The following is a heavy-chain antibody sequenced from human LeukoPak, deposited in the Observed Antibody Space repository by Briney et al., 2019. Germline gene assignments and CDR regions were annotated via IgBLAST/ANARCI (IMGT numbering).Heavy chain of an antibody. V-gene: IGHV1-2*02. CDR1: GYTFTGYY. CDR3: ARGAHYHDSSQGYDY. CDR2: INPNSGGT. J-gene: IGHJ4*02. Sequence: ASVNVSCKASGYTFTGYYMHWVRQAPGQGLEWMGWINPNSGGTNYAQKFQGRVTMTRDTSISTAYMELSRLRSDDTAVYYCARGAHYHDSSQGYDYWGQGTLVTVSS. D-gene: IGHD3-22*01.